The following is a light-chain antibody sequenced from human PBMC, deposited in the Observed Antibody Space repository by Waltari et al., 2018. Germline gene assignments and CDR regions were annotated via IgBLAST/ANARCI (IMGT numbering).Light chain of an antibody. CDR2: GAS. Sequence: DIQMTQSPSSITASVGDSVTMTCRASQGNGSWLAGYQQTPGQAPKLLIYGASTLQSGVPSRFSGSGSGTDFILTISSLQPEDFATYYCQQANSLVFTFGPGTKVDVK. CDR1: QGNGSW. V-gene: IGKV1-12*01. J-gene: IGKJ3*01. CDR3: QQANSLVFT.